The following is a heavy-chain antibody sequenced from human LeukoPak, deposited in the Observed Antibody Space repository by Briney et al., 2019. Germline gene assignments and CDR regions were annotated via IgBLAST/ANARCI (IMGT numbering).Heavy chain of an antibody. CDR2: IHYSGST. Sequence: PSETLSLTCTVSGGSISGYYWSWIRQPPGKGLEWIGYIHYSGSTDYNPSLKSRVTISVDTSNNQFSLKLSSVTAADTAIYYCAGHLAARSGAARYLDYWGQGTLVTVSS. CDR1: GGSISGYY. CDR3: AGHLAARSGAARYLDY. V-gene: IGHV4-59*08. D-gene: IGHD4/OR15-4a*01. J-gene: IGHJ4*02.